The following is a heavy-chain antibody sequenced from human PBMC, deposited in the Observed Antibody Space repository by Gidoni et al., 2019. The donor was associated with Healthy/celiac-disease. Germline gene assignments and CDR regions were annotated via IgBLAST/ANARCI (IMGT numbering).Heavy chain of an antibody. CDR2: IYSGGST. Sequence: EVQLVESGGGLIQPGGSLRLSCAASGFTVSSNYMSWVRQAPGKGLEWVSVIYSGGSTYYADSVKGRFTISRDNSKNTLYLQMNSLRAEDTAVYYCARDSRFLEWTYGMDVWGQGTTVTVSS. CDR1: GFTVSSNY. D-gene: IGHD3-3*01. V-gene: IGHV3-53*01. J-gene: IGHJ6*02. CDR3: ARDSRFLEWTYGMDV.